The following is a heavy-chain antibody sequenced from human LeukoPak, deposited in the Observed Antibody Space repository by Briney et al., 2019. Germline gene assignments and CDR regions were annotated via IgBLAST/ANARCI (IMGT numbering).Heavy chain of an antibody. V-gene: IGHV3-21*01. D-gene: IGHD2-2*01. CDR3: AREGYCSSTSCYGGAFDI. J-gene: IGHJ3*02. Sequence: GGSLRLSCAASGYTVSSNFVSWVRQAPGKVLEWVSSISSSSSCIYYADSVKGRFTISRDNAKNSLYLQMNSLRAEDTAVYYCAREGYCSSTSCYGGAFDIWGQGTMVTVSS. CDR1: GYTVSSNF. CDR2: ISSSSSCI.